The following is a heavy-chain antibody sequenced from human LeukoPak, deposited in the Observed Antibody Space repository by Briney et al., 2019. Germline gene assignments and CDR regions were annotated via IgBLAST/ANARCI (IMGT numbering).Heavy chain of an antibody. J-gene: IGHJ4*02. CDR1: GFTFSSYA. CDR2: ISGSGGST. Sequence: GGSLRLSCAASGFTFSSYAMSWVRQAPGKGLEWVSAISGSGGSTYYADSVKGRFTISRDNSKNTLYLQMNSLRAEDTAVYYCAKSGYSSSWATSYFDYWDQGTLVTVSS. V-gene: IGHV3-23*01. CDR3: AKSGYSSSWATSYFDY. D-gene: IGHD6-13*01.